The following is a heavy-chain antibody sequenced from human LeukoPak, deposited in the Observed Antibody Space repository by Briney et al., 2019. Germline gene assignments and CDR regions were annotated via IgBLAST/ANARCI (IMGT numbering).Heavy chain of an antibody. Sequence: SGTLSLTCAVSGGPISSSYWWTWVRQPPGKGLEWIGEIYHSGSTNYNPSLKSRVTISIDTSKNQFSLKLNSVTAADTALYYCARGGQSSSWSKYYFHYWGQGTLVTVSS. V-gene: IGHV4-4*02. D-gene: IGHD6-13*01. CDR1: GGPISSSYW. CDR2: IYHSGST. CDR3: ARGGQSSSWSKYYFHY. J-gene: IGHJ4*02.